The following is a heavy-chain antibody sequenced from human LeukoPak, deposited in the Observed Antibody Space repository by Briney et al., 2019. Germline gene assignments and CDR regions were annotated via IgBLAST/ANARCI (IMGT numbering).Heavy chain of an antibody. CDR1: GASFSGHY. V-gene: IGHV4-59*11. D-gene: IGHD1-7*01. CDR3: ARQPNWNYLWFDP. Sequence: SETLSLTCTVSGASFSGHYWSWIRQPPGKGLEWIGYIYYSGSTNYNPSLKSRVTISVDTSKNQFSLKLSSVTAADTAMCYCARQPNWNYLWFDPWGQGTLVTVSS. CDR2: IYYSGST. J-gene: IGHJ5*02.